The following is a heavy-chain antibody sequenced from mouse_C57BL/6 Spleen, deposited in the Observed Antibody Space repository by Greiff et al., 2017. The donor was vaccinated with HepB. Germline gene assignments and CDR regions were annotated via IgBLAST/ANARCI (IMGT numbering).Heavy chain of an antibody. J-gene: IGHJ4*01. CDR1: GFTFSSYA. D-gene: IGHD5-1*01. CDR3: ARDQSTEGAMDY. Sequence: EVHLVESGGGLVKPGGSLKLSCAASGFTFSSYAMSWVRQTPEKRLEWVATISDGGSYTYYPDNVKGRFTISRDNAKNNLYLQMSHLKSEDTAMYYCARDQSTEGAMDYWGQGTSVTVSS. CDR2: ISDGGSYT. V-gene: IGHV5-4*01.